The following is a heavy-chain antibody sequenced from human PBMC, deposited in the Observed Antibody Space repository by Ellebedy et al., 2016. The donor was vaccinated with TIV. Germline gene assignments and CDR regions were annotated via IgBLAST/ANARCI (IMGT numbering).Heavy chain of an antibody. CDR2: IYYSGST. CDR3: ARDPGGIAVAGWFDP. J-gene: IGHJ5*02. CDR1: GGSISSYY. V-gene: IGHV4-59*01. D-gene: IGHD6-19*01. Sequence: SETLSLTXTVSGGSISSYYWSWIRQPPGKGLEWIGYIYYSGSTNYNPSLKSRVTISVDTSKNQFSLKLSSVTAADTAVYYCARDPGGIAVAGWFDPWGQGTLVTVSS.